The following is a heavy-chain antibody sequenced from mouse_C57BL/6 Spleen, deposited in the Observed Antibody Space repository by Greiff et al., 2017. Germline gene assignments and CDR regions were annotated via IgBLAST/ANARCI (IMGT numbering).Heavy chain of an antibody. CDR1: GYSITSGYD. CDR3: AREDSSYVGFAY. CDR2: ISYSGST. J-gene: IGHJ3*01. D-gene: IGHD1-1*01. Sequence: EVKVVESGPGMVKPSQSLSLTCTVTGYSITSGYDWHWIRHFPGNKLEWMGYISYSGSTNYNPSLKSRISITHDTSKNHFFLKLNSVTTEDTATYYCAREDSSYVGFAYWGQGTLVTVSA. V-gene: IGHV3-1*01.